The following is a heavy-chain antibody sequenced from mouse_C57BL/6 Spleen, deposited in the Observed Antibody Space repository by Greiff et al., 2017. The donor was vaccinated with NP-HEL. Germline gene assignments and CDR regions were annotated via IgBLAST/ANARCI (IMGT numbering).Heavy chain of an antibody. CDR3: ARMVTDYYAMDY. CDR2: IYPGSGNT. D-gene: IGHD2-2*01. Sequence: VKLVESGAELVRPGASVKLSCKASGYTFTDYYINWVKQRPGQGLEWIARIYPGSGNTYYNEKFKGKATLTAEKSSSTAYMQLSSLTSEDSAVYFCARMVTDYYAMDYWGQGTSVTVSS. V-gene: IGHV1-76*01. J-gene: IGHJ4*01. CDR1: GYTFTDYY.